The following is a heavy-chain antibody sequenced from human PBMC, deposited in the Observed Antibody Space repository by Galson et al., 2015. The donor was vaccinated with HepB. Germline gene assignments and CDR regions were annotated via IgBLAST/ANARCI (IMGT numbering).Heavy chain of an antibody. CDR2: ISAYNGNT. J-gene: IGHJ4*02. CDR3: ARGSRGSTYYDFWSGYPQPFDY. D-gene: IGHD3-3*01. CDR1: GYTFTSYG. Sequence: SVKVSCKASGYTFTSYGISWVRQAPGQGLEWMGWISAYNGNTNYAQKLQGRVTMTTDTSTSTAYMELRSLRSDDTAVYYCARGSRGSTYYDFWSGYPQPFDYWGQGTQVTVSS. V-gene: IGHV1-18*01.